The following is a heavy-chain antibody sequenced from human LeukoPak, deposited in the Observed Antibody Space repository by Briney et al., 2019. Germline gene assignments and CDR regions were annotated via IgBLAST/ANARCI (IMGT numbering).Heavy chain of an antibody. D-gene: IGHD3-10*01. CDR1: GGSISRSSYY. Sequence: SETLSLTCTVSGGSISRSSYYWGWIRQPPGKGLEWIGSIYYSGNTYYIPSLKSRVTISVDTSKNQFSLKLSSVTAADTAVYYCARLATYYYGSMTYYFFEHWGQGILVTVSS. J-gene: IGHJ4*02. V-gene: IGHV4-39*07. CDR3: ARLATYYYGSMTYYFFEH. CDR2: IYYSGNT.